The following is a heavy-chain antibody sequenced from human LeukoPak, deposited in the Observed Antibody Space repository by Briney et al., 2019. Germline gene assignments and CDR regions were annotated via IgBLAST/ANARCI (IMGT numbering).Heavy chain of an antibody. CDR3: AKDSVVVPAAISGNAFDI. CDR2: ISGSGGST. CDR1: GFTFSSYA. V-gene: IGHV3-23*01. Sequence: PGGSLRLSCAASGFTFSSYAMSWVRQAPGKGLEWVSAISGSGGSTYYADSVKGRFTISRDNSKNTLYLQMNSLRAEDTAVYYRAKDSVVVPAAISGNAFDIWGQGTMVTVSS. J-gene: IGHJ3*02. D-gene: IGHD2-2*01.